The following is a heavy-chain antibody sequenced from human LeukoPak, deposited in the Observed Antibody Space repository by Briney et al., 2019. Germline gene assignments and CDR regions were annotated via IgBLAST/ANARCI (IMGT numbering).Heavy chain of an antibody. J-gene: IGHJ4*02. V-gene: IGHV4-59*01. CDR3: ARERAPYYYDSSGLFDY. Sequence: PSETLSLTCTVSGGSISSYYWSWIRQPPGKGLEWIGYIYYSGSTNYNPSLKSRVTISVDTSKNQFSLKLSSVTAADTAVYYCARERAPYYYDSSGLFDYWGQGTLVTLSS. D-gene: IGHD3-22*01. CDR2: IYYSGST. CDR1: GGSISSYY.